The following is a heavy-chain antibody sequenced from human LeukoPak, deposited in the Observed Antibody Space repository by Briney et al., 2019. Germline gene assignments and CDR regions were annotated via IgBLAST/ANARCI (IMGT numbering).Heavy chain of an antibody. CDR1: GGSVSSGSYY. Sequence: SETLSLTCTVSGGSVSSGSYYWSWIRQPPGKGLEWIGYIYYSGSTNYNPSLKSRVTISVDTSKNQFSLKLSSVTAADTAVYYCARESITMVRGVTIDWGQGTLVTVSS. V-gene: IGHV4-61*01. D-gene: IGHD3-10*01. J-gene: IGHJ4*02. CDR2: IYYSGST. CDR3: ARESITMVRGVTID.